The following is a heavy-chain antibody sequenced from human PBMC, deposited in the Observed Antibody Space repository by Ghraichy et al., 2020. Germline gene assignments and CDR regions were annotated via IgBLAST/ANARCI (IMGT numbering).Heavy chain of an antibody. CDR1: GGSISSYY. CDR3: ASTDCSSTSCSGRGWFDP. D-gene: IGHD2-2*01. J-gene: IGHJ5*02. CDR2: IYYSGST. Sequence: SETLTLTCTVSGGSISSYYWSWIRQPPGKGLEWIGYIYYSGSTNYNPSLKSRVTISVDTSKNQFSLKLSSVTAADTAVYYCASTDCSSTSCSGRGWFDPWGQGTLVTVSS. V-gene: IGHV4-59*01.